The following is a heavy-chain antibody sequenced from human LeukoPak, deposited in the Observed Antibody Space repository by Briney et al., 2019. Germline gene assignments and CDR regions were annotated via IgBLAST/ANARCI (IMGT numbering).Heavy chain of an antibody. CDR2: INPSGGST. J-gene: IGHJ3*02. V-gene: IGHV1-46*01. Sequence: ASVRVSCKVSGYTLTELSMHWVRQAPGQGLEWMGIINPSGGSTSYAQKFQGRVTMTRDTSTTTVYMELSSLRSDDTAVYYCARGPYYDFWSAEAFDIWGQGTMVTVSS. CDR3: ARGPYYDFWSAEAFDI. CDR1: GYTLTELS. D-gene: IGHD3-3*01.